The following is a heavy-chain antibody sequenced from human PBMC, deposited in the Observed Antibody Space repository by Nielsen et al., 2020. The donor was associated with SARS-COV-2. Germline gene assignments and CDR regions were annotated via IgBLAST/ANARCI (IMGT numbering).Heavy chain of an antibody. V-gene: IGHV1-24*01. J-gene: IGHJ5*02. CDR2: FDPEDGET. CDR1: GYTFTSYY. D-gene: IGHD1-26*01. Sequence: ASVKVSCKASGYTFTSYYMHWVRQAPGKGLEWMGGFDPEDGETIYAQKFQGRVTMTEDTSTDTAYMELSSLRSEDTAVYYCATGVVVGATRGSWFDPWGQGTLVTVSS. CDR3: ATGVVVGATRGSWFDP.